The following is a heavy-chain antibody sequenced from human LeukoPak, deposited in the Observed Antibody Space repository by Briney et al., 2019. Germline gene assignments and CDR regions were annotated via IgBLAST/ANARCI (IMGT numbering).Heavy chain of an antibody. V-gene: IGHV3-9*03. D-gene: IGHD1-26*01. CDR2: ISWNSGSI. CDR3: ARTGSELLGAFDY. Sequence: GGSLRLSCAPSGFTFSSYAMHWVRQAPGKGLEWVSGISWNSGSIGYADSVKGRFTISRDNAKNSLYLQMNSLRAEDMALYYCARTGSELLGAFDYWGRGTLVTVSS. CDR1: GFTFSSYA. J-gene: IGHJ4*02.